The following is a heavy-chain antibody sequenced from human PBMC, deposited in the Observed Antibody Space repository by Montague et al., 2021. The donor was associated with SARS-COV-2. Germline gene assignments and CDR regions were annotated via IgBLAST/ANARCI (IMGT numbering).Heavy chain of an antibody. J-gene: IGHJ4*02. CDR2: VFYNKGT. CDR3: VRHPHYDGLNGPPDF. D-gene: IGHD3-9*01. Sequence: SETLSLTCTVSGVSVTDYYWSWIRQPPGKGLEWVVDVFYNKGTNFNPSLKSRVAISVDTSRNQFSLRLTSVTAADTASYYCVRHPHYDGLNGPPDFWDQGTLVTVSS. CDR1: GVSVTDYY. V-gene: IGHV4-59*08.